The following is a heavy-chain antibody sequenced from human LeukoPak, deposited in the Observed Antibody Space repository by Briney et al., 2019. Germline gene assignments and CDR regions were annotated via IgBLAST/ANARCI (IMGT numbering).Heavy chain of an antibody. CDR3: ARERRITGTVYYFDY. Sequence: PSETLSLTCTVSGGSIGNYYWSWIRQPPGKGLEWIGYINYSGSTNYNPSPKSRVTISVDTSKNQLSLKLTSMTAADTAVYYCARERRITGTVYYFDYWGQGTLVTVSS. J-gene: IGHJ4*02. D-gene: IGHD1-20*01. V-gene: IGHV4-59*01. CDR2: INYSGST. CDR1: GGSIGNYY.